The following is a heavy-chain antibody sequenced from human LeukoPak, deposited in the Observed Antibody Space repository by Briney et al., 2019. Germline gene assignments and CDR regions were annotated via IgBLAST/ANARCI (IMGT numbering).Heavy chain of an antibody. J-gene: IGHJ4*02. V-gene: IGHV1-2*02. CDR2: INPNSGGT. CDR1: GYTFTGYY. CDR3: ARGPDIYSSSRYGGNY. D-gene: IGHD6-13*01. Sequence: ASVKVSCKASGYTFTGYYMHWVRQAPGQGLEWMGWINPNSGGTNYAQKFQGRVTMTRDTSISTAYMELSRLRSDDTAVYYCARGPDIYSSSRYGGNYWGQGTLVTVSS.